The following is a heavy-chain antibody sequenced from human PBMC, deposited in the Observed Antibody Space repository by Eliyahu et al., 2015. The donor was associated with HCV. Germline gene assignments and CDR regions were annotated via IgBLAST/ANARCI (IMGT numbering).Heavy chain of an antibody. Sequence: QVQLQESGPGLVKPSETLSLTCTVSGGSXTTYYWSWIRQPPGQGLEWIGYIHYSGSTNYNPSLKSRVTMSLDTSKNQVSLKLSSVTPVDTAVYYCSSGGGGIAVAGTGGWFDPWGQGTLVTVSS. V-gene: IGHV4-59*13. D-gene: IGHD6-19*01. CDR1: GGSXTTYY. J-gene: IGHJ5*02. CDR3: SSGGGGIAVAGTGGWFDP. CDR2: IHYSGST.